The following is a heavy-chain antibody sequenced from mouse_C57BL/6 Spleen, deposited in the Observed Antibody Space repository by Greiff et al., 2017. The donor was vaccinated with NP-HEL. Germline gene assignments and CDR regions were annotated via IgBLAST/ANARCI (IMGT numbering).Heavy chain of an antibody. V-gene: IGHV1-72*01. J-gene: IGHJ4*01. Sequence: VQLQQSGAELVKPGASVKLSCKASGYTFTSYWMHWVKQRPGRGLEWIGRIDPNSGGSKYNEKFKSKATLTVDKPSSTAYMQLSSLTSEDSAVYYCARSMMEGFYYAMDYWGQGTSVTVSS. D-gene: IGHD2-3*01. CDR2: IDPNSGGS. CDR1: GYTFTSYW. CDR3: ARSMMEGFYYAMDY.